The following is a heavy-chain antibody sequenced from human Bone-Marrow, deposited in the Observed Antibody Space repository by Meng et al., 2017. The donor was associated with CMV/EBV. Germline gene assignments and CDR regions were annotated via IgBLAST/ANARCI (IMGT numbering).Heavy chain of an antibody. V-gene: IGHV3-7*01. CDR1: GFTFSSYW. CDR3: ARDYCSSTSCYTGFDY. D-gene: IGHD2-2*02. Sequence: GGSLRLSCAASGFTFSSYWMSWVRQAPGKGLEWVANIKQDGSEKYYVDSVKGRFTISRDNAKNSLCLQMNSLRAEDTAVYYCARDYCSSTSCYTGFDYWGQGTLVTVSS. J-gene: IGHJ4*02. CDR2: IKQDGSEK.